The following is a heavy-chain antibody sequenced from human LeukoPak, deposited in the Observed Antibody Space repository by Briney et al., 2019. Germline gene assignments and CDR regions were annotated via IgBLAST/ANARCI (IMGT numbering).Heavy chain of an antibody. D-gene: IGHD6-19*01. V-gene: IGHV3-74*01. CDR1: GLTFSSHW. Sequence: GGSLRLSCAASGLTFSSHWMHWVRQAPGKGLVWVSRITNDGSSTTYADSVKGRFTISRDNAKNMLYLQVNSLRAEDTAVYYCARGSRDSYSSGWLFDYWGQGTLVTVSS. CDR3: ARGSRDSYSSGWLFDY. J-gene: IGHJ4*02. CDR2: ITNDGSST.